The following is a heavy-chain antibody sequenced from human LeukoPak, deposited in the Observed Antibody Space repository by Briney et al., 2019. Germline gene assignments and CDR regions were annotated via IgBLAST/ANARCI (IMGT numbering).Heavy chain of an antibody. CDR3: ARNNGMDV. CDR1: GFTLSNHW. J-gene: IGHJ6*02. CDR2: VNRDGSET. V-gene: IGHV3-7*03. Sequence: GGSLRLSCAASGFTLSNHWMTWVRQVPGRGPEWVANVNRDGSETYYLDSVKGRFTISKGNAKNSLYLQMNSLRAEDTALYHCARNNGMDVWGQGTTVIVSS.